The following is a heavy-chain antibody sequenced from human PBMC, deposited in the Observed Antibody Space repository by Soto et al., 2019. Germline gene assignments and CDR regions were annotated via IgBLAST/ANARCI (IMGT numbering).Heavy chain of an antibody. CDR2: ISHDGSEQ. V-gene: IGHV3-30*18. CDR1: GITLNNSG. J-gene: IGHJ6*02. CDR3: VKDRVPGAYGHYYGMDV. Sequence: QVQLVESGGGVVQPGRSLRLSCRVSGITLNNSGIHWVRQAPGKGLEWMAVISHDGSEQYYADSMKGRLNISRDNSKNTVNLQMNSLRGEDTAIYYCVKDRVPGAYGHYYGMDVWGQGTTGTVSS. D-gene: IGHD5-12*01.